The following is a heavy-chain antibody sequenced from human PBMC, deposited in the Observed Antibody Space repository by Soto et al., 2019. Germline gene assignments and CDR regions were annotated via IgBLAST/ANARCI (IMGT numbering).Heavy chain of an antibody. CDR2: IRSKANSYAT. J-gene: IGHJ4*02. D-gene: IGHD3-9*01. Sequence: EVQLVESGGGLVQPGGSLKLSCAASGFTFSGSAMHWVRQASGKGLEWVGRIRSKANSYATAYAASVKGRFTISRDDSNNTAYLQMNSLKTEDTAVYYCTRHAYDILTGRDYWGQGTLVTVSS. CDR3: TRHAYDILTGRDY. CDR1: GFTFSGSA. V-gene: IGHV3-73*01.